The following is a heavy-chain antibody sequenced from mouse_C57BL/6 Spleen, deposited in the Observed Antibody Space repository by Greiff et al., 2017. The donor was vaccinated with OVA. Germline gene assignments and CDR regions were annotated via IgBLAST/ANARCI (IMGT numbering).Heavy chain of an antibody. D-gene: IGHD6-2*01. CDR3: ARSQRGYFDY. V-gene: IGHV1-55*01. Sequence: QVQLKESGAELVKPGASVKMSCKASGYTFTSYWITWVKQRPGQGLEWIGDISPGSGSTNYNEKFKSKATLTVDTSSSTAYMQLSSLTSEDAAVYYCARSQRGYFDYWGQGTTLTVSS. CDR2: ISPGSGST. J-gene: IGHJ2*01. CDR1: GYTFTSYW.